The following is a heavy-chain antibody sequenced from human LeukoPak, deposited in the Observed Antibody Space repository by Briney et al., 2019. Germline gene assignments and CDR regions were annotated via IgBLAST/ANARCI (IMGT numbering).Heavy chain of an antibody. Sequence: GRSLRLSCGISGLTFDDYAVPWVRRATGKGVGWVSGFRWYGDIIGYADSVKGRVTMSSDHATKSVELQLNSLRAEDTALYYCAKDTGWGYSYGIGKPYYYYGMDVWGQGTTVTVSS. CDR3: AKDTGWGYSYGIGKPYYYYGMDV. CDR2: FRWYGDII. J-gene: IGHJ6*02. V-gene: IGHV3-9*01. CDR1: GLTFDDYA. D-gene: IGHD5-18*01.